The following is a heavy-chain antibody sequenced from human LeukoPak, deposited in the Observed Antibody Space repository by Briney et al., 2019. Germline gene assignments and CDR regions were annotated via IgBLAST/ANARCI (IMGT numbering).Heavy chain of an antibody. CDR1: GGTFSSYA. D-gene: IGHD3-16*01. Sequence: SVKVSCKASGGTFSSYAISWVRQAPGQGLEWMGRIIPILGIANYAQKFQGRVTITADKSTSTAYMELSSLRSEDTAVYYCAREGASRGVMFTWGQGTLVTVSS. CDR3: AREGASRGVMFT. V-gene: IGHV1-69*04. J-gene: IGHJ5*02. CDR2: IIPILGIA.